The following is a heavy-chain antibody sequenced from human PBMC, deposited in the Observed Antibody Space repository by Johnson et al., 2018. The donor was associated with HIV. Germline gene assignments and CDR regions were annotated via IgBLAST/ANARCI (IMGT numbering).Heavy chain of an antibody. D-gene: IGHD7-27*01. CDR1: GFTFSSYG. CDR3: ARESRLGPLAHAFDI. CDR2: ISYDGSNK. Sequence: QVQLVESGGGVVQPGRSLRLSCAASGFTFSSYGMHWVRQTPGKGLEWVAVISYDGSNKYYADSVKGRFTISRDNSKNTLYLQMNSLRAEDTAVYYCARESRLGPLAHAFDIWGQGTMVTVSS. V-gene: IGHV3-30*19. J-gene: IGHJ3*02.